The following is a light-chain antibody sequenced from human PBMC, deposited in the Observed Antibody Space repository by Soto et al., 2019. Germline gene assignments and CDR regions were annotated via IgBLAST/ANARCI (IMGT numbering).Light chain of an antibody. CDR2: KAS. V-gene: IGKV1-5*03. J-gene: IGKJ2*01. CDR3: QQYDRFPYT. Sequence: DIQMTQSPSTLSASVGDTVTITCRASQSLSYWLAWYQQKPGQAPKLLIHKASTLESGVPSRFSGGGSGTEFTLTISSLQPDDFATFYCQQYDRFPYTFGQGTKLESK. CDR1: QSLSYW.